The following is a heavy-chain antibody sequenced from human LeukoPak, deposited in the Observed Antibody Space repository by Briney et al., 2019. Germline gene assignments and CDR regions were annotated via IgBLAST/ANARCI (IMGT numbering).Heavy chain of an antibody. V-gene: IGHV3-53*01. CDR3: TKPDCPSTSCYTLDY. D-gene: IGHD2-2*02. J-gene: IGHJ4*02. CDR1: GFIVSSNY. Sequence: GGSLRLSCAASGFIVSSNYMSWVRQAPGKGLEWVSVIYTDGTTYYADSVKGRFTLSRDNSKNTLYLQMNSLRVEDTAVYYCTKPDCPSTSCYTLDYWGQGILVTVSS. CDR2: IYTDGTT.